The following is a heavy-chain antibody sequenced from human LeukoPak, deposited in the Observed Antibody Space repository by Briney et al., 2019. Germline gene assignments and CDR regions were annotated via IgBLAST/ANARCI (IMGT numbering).Heavy chain of an antibody. J-gene: IGHJ3*02. CDR1: GGSISTSSYY. D-gene: IGHD6-13*01. CDR3: ARDSSSWLDAFDI. V-gene: IGHV4-39*07. Sequence: SETLSLTCTVSGGSISTSSYYWGWVRQPPGKGLEWIGNIFYSGSTYYSPSLKSRVTISVDTSKNQFSLKLSSVTAADTAVYYCARDSSSWLDAFDIWGQGTMVTVSS. CDR2: IFYSGST.